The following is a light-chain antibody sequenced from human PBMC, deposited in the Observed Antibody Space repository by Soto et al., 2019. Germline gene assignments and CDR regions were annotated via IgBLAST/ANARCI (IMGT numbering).Light chain of an antibody. V-gene: IGKV3-20*01. J-gene: IGKJ5*01. CDR2: GAS. CDR1: QSVSSSY. CDR3: QQYGSSPIT. Sequence: EIVLTQSPGTLSLSPGERATLSCRASQSVSSSYLAWYQQKPGQAPRLLIYGASSRATGLPDRFSGSGSGTDFTLTLSRLETEDFAVYYCQQYGSSPITFGQGTRLEIK.